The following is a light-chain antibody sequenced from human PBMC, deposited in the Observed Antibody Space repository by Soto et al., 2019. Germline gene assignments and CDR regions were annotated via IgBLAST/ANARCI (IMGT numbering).Light chain of an antibody. J-gene: IGLJ2*01. CDR3: SSFAGSTVV. CDR1: SSDIGSYNH. V-gene: IGLV2-8*01. Sequence: QSALTQPPSASGSPGQSVTISCTGTSSDIGSYNHVSWYQQHPGKAPKLMIYEVSKRPSGVPDRFSGSESGNTASLTVSGLQAEDEADYYCSSFAGSTVVFGGGTKVTVL. CDR2: EVS.